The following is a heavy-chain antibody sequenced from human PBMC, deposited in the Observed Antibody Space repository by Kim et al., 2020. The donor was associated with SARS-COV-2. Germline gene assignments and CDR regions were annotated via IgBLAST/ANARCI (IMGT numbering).Heavy chain of an antibody. CDR1: GGTFSSYA. V-gene: IGHV1-69*13. Sequence: SVKVSCKASGGTFSSYAISWVRQAPGQGLEWMGGIIPIFGTANYAQKFQGRVTITADESTSTAYMELSSLRSEDTAVYYCARDGIAAAGTYYYGMDVWGQGTTVTVSS. J-gene: IGHJ6*02. CDR3: ARDGIAAAGTYYYGMDV. CDR2: IIPIFGTA. D-gene: IGHD6-13*01.